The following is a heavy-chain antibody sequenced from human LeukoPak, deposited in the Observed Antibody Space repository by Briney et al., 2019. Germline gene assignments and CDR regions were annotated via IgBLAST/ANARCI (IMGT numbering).Heavy chain of an antibody. CDR3: ARDRIAAAGTTLNWFDP. D-gene: IGHD6-13*01. CDR2: TYYRSKWYN. Sequence: SQTLSLTCAISGDSVSSNSAAWNWIRQSPSRGLGWLGRTYYRSKWYNDYAVSVKSRITINPDTSKNQFSLQLNSVTPEDTAVYYCARDRIAAAGTTLNWFDPWGQGTLVTVSS. J-gene: IGHJ5*02. CDR1: GDSVSSNSAA. V-gene: IGHV6-1*01.